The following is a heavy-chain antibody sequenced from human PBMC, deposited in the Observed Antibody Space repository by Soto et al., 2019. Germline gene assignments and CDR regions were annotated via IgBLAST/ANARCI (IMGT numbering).Heavy chain of an antibody. CDR3: AKFTEPGYSSIWYYFEY. Sequence: GGSLRLSCVGSGFTFSCYSMAWVRQAPGRGLEWVASISSRSTNIDYADSVKGRFTISRDNAKNLVSLQTSSLRGEDTALYYCAKFTEPGYSSIWYYFEYWGQGTPVTVSS. CDR1: GFTFSCYS. V-gene: IGHV3-21*06. D-gene: IGHD6-19*01. CDR2: ISSRSTNI. J-gene: IGHJ4*02.